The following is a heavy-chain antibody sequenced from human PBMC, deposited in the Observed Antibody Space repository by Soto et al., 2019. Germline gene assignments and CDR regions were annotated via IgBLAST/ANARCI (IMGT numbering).Heavy chain of an antibody. V-gene: IGHV2-5*01. J-gene: IGHJ5*02. Sequence: GSGPTLVNPTQTLTLTCTFSGFSLSTSGVGVGWIRQPPGKALEWLALIYWNDDKRYSPSLKSRLTITKDTSKNQVVLTMTNMDPVDTATYYCAHRPAYDFWSGWDANWFDPWGQGTLVTVSS. D-gene: IGHD3-3*01. CDR1: GFSLSTSGVG. CDR2: IYWNDDK. CDR3: AHRPAYDFWSGWDANWFDP.